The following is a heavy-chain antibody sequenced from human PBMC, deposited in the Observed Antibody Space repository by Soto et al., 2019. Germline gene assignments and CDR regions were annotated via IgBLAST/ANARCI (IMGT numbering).Heavy chain of an antibody. Sequence: PGGSLRLSCAASGFTFSSYCMHWVRQAPGKGLEWVAVISYDGSNKYYADSVKGRFTISRDNSKNTLYLQMNSLRAEDTAVYYCAKVATVTTDYYYGMDVWGQGTTVTVSS. CDR2: ISYDGSNK. J-gene: IGHJ6*02. D-gene: IGHD4-17*01. CDR3: AKVATVTTDYYYGMDV. V-gene: IGHV3-30*18. CDR1: GFTFSSYC.